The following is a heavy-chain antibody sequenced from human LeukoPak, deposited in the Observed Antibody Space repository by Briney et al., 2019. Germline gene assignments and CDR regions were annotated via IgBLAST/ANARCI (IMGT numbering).Heavy chain of an antibody. Sequence: PSETLSLTCTVSGGSISSSSYYWSWIRQPPGKGLEWIGEINHSGSTNSSPSLKSRVNISVDTSKNQFSLKLSSVTAADTAVYYCARGGSGWYSDNWGQGTLVTVSS. CDR2: INHSGST. CDR1: GGSISSSSYY. D-gene: IGHD6-19*01. CDR3: ARGGSGWYSDN. J-gene: IGHJ4*02. V-gene: IGHV4-39*07.